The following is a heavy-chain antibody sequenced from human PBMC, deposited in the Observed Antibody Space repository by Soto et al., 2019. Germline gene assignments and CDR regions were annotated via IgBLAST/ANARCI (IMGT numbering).Heavy chain of an antibody. CDR2: ISAYNGNT. Sequence: ASVKVSCKASGYTFTSYGISWVRQAPGQGLEWMGWISAYNGNTNYAQKLQGRVTMTTDTSTCTAYMELRSLRSDDTAGYYCARDGDIVVVPAALSSNYYYYGMDVWGQGTTVTVSS. CDR1: GYTFTSYG. J-gene: IGHJ6*02. D-gene: IGHD2-2*01. CDR3: ARDGDIVVVPAALSSNYYYYGMDV. V-gene: IGHV1-18*01.